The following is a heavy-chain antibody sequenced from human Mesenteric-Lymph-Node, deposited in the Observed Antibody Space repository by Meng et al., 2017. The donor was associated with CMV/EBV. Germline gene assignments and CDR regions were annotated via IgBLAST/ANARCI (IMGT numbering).Heavy chain of an antibody. CDR3: AESGEKYYFFH. CDR1: GFTFSSYS. CDR2: LNGIGTSP. J-gene: IGHJ4*02. V-gene: IGHV3-23*01. D-gene: IGHD3-16*01. Sequence: LSLTGAASGFTFSSYSMYWVRQAPGKGLEWVSSLNGIGTSPYYTASVKGRFTISRDNSKSTLYLEMNSLRAEDTAVYYCAESGEKYYFFHWGQGTLVTVSS.